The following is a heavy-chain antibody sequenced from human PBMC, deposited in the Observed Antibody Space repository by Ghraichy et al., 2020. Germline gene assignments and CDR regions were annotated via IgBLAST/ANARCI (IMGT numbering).Heavy chain of an antibody. Sequence: GGSLRLSCVASGFTFRTYAMSWVRQAPGKGLEWVSAISGSGGSTYYADSVKGRFTISRDNSKNTLYLQMNSLRAEDTAVYYCAWNSGLSYYGMDVWGQGTTVTVSS. V-gene: IGHV3-23*01. CDR3: AWNSGLSYYGMDV. J-gene: IGHJ6*02. CDR1: GFTFRTYA. CDR2: ISGSGGST. D-gene: IGHD5-12*01.